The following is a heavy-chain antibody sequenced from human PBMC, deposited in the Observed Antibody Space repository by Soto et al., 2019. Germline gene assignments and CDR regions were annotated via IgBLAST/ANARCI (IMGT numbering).Heavy chain of an antibody. Sequence: QVQLVQSGAEVKKPGSSVKVSCKASGGTFSSYAISWVRQAPGQGLEWMGGIIPIFGTANYAQKFQGRVTITADESTCTAYMELSGLRSEDTAVYYCARHVPAAGYYYGMDVWGQGTTVTVSS. J-gene: IGHJ6*02. CDR1: GGTFSSYA. D-gene: IGHD2-2*01. CDR2: IIPIFGTA. V-gene: IGHV1-69*12. CDR3: ARHVPAAGYYYGMDV.